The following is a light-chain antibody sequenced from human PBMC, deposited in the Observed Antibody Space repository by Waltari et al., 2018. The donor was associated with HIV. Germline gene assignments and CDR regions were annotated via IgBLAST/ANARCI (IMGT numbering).Light chain of an antibody. CDR3: ASWDDSLGGRWV. CDR1: RSAIGTHY. Sequence: QSVLPQPPSTSRTPGQTVPISCSGTRSAIGTHYVYWYQQVPGTAPKLLIYRNIQRPSGVPARFSGSKSGTSASLAISGLRSEDEAHYHCASWDDSLGGRWVFGGGTKLTVL. J-gene: IGLJ3*02. CDR2: RNI. V-gene: IGLV1-47*01.